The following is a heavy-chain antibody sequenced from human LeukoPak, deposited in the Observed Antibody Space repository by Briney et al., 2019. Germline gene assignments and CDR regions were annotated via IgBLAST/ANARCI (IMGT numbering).Heavy chain of an antibody. V-gene: IGHV3-30*18. Sequence: PGGSLRLSCAASGFTFSSYGMHWVRQAPGKGLEWVAVISYDGSNKYYADSVKGRFTISRDNSKNTLYLQMNSLRAEDTAVYYCAKDGAYYGSGSYYHYGMDVWGKGTTVTVSS. D-gene: IGHD3-10*01. CDR1: GFTFSSYG. CDR2: ISYDGSNK. CDR3: AKDGAYYGSGSYYHYGMDV. J-gene: IGHJ6*04.